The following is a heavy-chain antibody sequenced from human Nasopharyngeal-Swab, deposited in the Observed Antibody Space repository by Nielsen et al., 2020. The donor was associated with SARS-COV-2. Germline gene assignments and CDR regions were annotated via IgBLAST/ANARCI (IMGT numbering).Heavy chain of an antibody. CDR1: GGAFSGFY. J-gene: IGHJ6*02. D-gene: IGHD1-1*01. V-gene: IGHV4-34*01. Sequence: SETLSLTFAVYGGAFSGFYWSWIRHPPGEGLEWIGEINPSGSTHYNPSLKSRVSMSVDTSKNQVFLKLRSVTAADTGLYYCTRGRRERAPRYYYYGMDVWGQGTTVTVS. CDR3: TRGRRERAPRYYYYGMDV. CDR2: INPSGST.